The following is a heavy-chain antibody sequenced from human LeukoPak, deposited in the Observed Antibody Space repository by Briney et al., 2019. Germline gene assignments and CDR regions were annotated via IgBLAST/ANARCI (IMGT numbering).Heavy chain of an antibody. CDR3: ARGSRGSYSNFDY. Sequence: PSETLSPTCTVSGGSISSYYWSWIRQPPGKGLEWIGYIYYSGSTNYNPSLTSRFTISVDTAKNQFSLKLSSVTAADTAVYYCARGSRGSYSNFDYWGQGTLVTVSS. D-gene: IGHD1-26*01. CDR2: IYYSGST. J-gene: IGHJ4*02. CDR1: GGSISSYY. V-gene: IGHV4-59*01.